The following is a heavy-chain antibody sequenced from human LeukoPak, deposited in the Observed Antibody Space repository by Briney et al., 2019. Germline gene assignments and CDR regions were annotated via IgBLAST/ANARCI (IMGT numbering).Heavy chain of an antibody. CDR3: ARGGYYDSSGYYVLGDAFDI. V-gene: IGHV5-51*01. CDR1: GYSFTSYW. J-gene: IGHJ3*02. CDR2: IYPGDSDT. Sequence: GEALQISCKGSGYSFTSYWIGWVRQMPGKGLEGMGIIYPGDSDTRYSPSFQGQVTISADKSISTAYLQWSSLKASDTAMYYCARGGYYDSSGYYVLGDAFDIWGQGTMVTVSS. D-gene: IGHD3-22*01.